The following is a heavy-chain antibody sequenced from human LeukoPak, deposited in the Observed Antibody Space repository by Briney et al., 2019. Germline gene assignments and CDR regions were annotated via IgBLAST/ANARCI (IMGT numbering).Heavy chain of an antibody. Sequence: PGGSLRLSCAASGFTFSSYWMSWVRQAPGKGLEWVANIKQDGSEKYYVDSVKGRFTISRDNAKNSLYLQKNSLRAEDTAVYYCARGWIQTNEYGSGSYYLYYFDYWGQGTLVTVSS. D-gene: IGHD3-10*01. V-gene: IGHV3-7*01. CDR3: ARGWIQTNEYGSGSYYLYYFDY. CDR2: IKQDGSEK. J-gene: IGHJ4*02. CDR1: GFTFSSYW.